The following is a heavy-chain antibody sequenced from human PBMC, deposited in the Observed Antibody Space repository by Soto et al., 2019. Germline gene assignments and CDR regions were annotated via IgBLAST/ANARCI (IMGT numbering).Heavy chain of an antibody. D-gene: IGHD3-22*01. V-gene: IGHV5-51*01. J-gene: IGHJ6*02. CDR1: GYSFTIHW. CDR2: IYPGDSDT. CDR3: ARHGPRVYYDNSDYYYYGMDV. Sequence: GESLNISCKGSGYSFTIHWIGWVRQMPGKGLELMGIIYPGDSDTRYSPSFQGQVTISADKSISTAYLQWSSLKASDTAMYYCARHGPRVYYDNSDYYYYGMDVWGQGTTVTVS.